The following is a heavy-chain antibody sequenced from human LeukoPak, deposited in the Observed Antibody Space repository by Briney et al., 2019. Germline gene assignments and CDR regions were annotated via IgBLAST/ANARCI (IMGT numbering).Heavy chain of an antibody. Sequence: SETLSLTCTVSGGSISSYYWSWIRQPPGKGLEWIGYIYTSGSTNYNPSLKSRVTISVDTSKNQFSPKLSSVTAADTAVYYCARLDSIAAASYYYYYMDVWGKGTTVTVSS. CDR3: ARLDSIAAASYYYYYMDV. J-gene: IGHJ6*03. V-gene: IGHV4-4*09. CDR2: IYTSGST. CDR1: GGSISSYY. D-gene: IGHD6-13*01.